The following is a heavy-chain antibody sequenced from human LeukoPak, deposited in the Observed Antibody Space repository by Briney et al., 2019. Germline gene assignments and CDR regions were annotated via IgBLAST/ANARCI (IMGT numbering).Heavy chain of an antibody. J-gene: IGHJ4*02. V-gene: IGHV4-31*03. D-gene: IGHD6-13*01. CDR3: ARDRIGAAANDY. Sequence: SETLSLTCTVSGGSISSGGYYWSWIRQHPGKGLEWIGYIYYSGSTYYNPSLKSRVTISADTSKNQFSLNLRYVTAADTAIYYCARDRIGAAANDYWGQGTLVTVSS. CDR1: GGSISSGGYY. CDR2: IYYSGST.